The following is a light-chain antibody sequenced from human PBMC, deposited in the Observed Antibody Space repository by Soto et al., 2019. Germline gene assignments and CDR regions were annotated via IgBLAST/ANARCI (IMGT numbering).Light chain of an antibody. J-gene: IGKJ5*01. CDR3: QQAASFPIT. CDR2: TGS. CDR1: QGIKNW. Sequence: DIQMTQSPSYVSASVGARVTITCRASQGIKNWLAWYQQKPGKAPNLLIYTGSSLQSGVPSRFSGSGSGTDCTLTINSLQPEDVATYYCQQAASFPITFGQGTRLEIK. V-gene: IGKV1-12*01.